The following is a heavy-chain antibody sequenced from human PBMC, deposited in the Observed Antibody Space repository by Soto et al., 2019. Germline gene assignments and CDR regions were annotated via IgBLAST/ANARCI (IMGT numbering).Heavy chain of an antibody. CDR3: ARDRAEWLAPSYYYYAMDV. J-gene: IGHJ6*02. D-gene: IGHD6-19*01. Sequence: ASVTGACTASGSSFTSYGSSWVRQAPGQGLEWMGWISPYNGNAKYAQKLQGRVTMTTDTSTSTAYMELRSLRSDDTAVYYCARDRAEWLAPSYYYYAMDVWGQGTTVTVSS. CDR1: GSSFTSYG. CDR2: ISPYNGNA. V-gene: IGHV1-18*01.